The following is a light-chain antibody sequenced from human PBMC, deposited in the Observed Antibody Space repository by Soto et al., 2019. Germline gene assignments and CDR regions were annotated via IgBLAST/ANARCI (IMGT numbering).Light chain of an antibody. CDR1: QGVSRK. CDR2: GAS. Sequence: DIVMTQSPATLSVAPGERVTFSCRASQGVSRKLAWYQHKPGQAPRLLISGASTGATGIPARFSGSGSGTEFTLTISSLQSEDCAIYYCQEYNYWHPITFGGGTKVDIK. CDR3: QEYNYWHPIT. J-gene: IGKJ4*01. V-gene: IGKV3-15*01.